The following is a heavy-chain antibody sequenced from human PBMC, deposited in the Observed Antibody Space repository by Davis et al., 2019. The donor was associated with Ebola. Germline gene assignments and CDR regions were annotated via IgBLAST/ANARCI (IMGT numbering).Heavy chain of an antibody. J-gene: IGHJ4*02. CDR2: IYHSGNT. Sequence: VSLRLSCAVSGGSISSSNWWSWVRQPPGKGLEWIGEIYHSGNTNYTQSLKSRVTISVDTSKNQFSLTLSSVTAADTAVYYCARGVFYDYWGQGTLVTVSS. CDR3: ARGVFYDY. CDR1: GGSISSSNW. D-gene: IGHD2-21*01. V-gene: IGHV4-4*02.